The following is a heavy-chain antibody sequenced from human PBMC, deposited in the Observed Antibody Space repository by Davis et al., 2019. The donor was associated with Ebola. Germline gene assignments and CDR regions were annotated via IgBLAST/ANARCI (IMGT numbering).Heavy chain of an antibody. CDR1: GFTFSGSA. J-gene: IGHJ4*02. CDR2: IRSKANSYAT. Sequence: GESLKISCAASGFTFSGSAMHWVRQASGKGLEWVGRIRSKANSYATAYAASVKGRFTISRDDSKNTAYLQMISLKTEDTAVYYCTVRFDYWGQGTLVAVSS. CDR3: TVRFDY. V-gene: IGHV3-73*01.